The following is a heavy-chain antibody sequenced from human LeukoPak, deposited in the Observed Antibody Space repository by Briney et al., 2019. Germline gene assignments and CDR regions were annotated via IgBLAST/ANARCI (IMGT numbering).Heavy chain of an antibody. CDR1: GYTFTSYG. V-gene: IGHV1-18*01. J-gene: IGHJ3*01. CDR2: ISAYNGNT. D-gene: IGHD4-17*01. Sequence: GASVKVSCKASGYTFTSYGISWVRQAPGQGLEWMGWISAYNGNTNYAQKLQGRVTMTTDTSTSTAHMEERRLRSDDTAVYYCARDKIWMTTVPHAFDLWGQGTMVTVSS. CDR3: ARDKIWMTTVPHAFDL.